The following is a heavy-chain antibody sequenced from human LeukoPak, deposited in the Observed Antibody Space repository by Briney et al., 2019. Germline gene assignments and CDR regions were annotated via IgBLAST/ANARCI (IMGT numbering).Heavy chain of an antibody. D-gene: IGHD6-19*01. Sequence: GGSLRLSCVASGFMFSSHNMNWVRQAPGKGLEWISYLSSSGSTIYYEGSVQGRFTISRDNAKKSLYLQMDSLRAEDTAVYYCARANGWYLRNYFDYWGQGILVTVSS. CDR3: ARANGWYLRNYFDY. CDR1: GFMFSSHN. CDR2: LSSSGSTI. V-gene: IGHV3-48*01. J-gene: IGHJ4*02.